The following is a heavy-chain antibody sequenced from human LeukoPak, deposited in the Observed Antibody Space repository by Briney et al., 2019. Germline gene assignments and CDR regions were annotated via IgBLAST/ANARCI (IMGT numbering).Heavy chain of an antibody. CDR2: INAGNGNT. CDR1: GYTFTSYA. CDR3: ARVGIAVAGISHSECFQH. J-gene: IGHJ1*01. V-gene: IGHV1-3*01. Sequence: ASVKVSCKASGYTFTSYAMHWVRQAPGQRLEWMGWINAGNGNTKYSQKFQGRVTITRDTSASTAYMELSGLRSEDTAVYYCARVGIAVAGISHSECFQHWGQGTLVTVSS. D-gene: IGHD6-19*01.